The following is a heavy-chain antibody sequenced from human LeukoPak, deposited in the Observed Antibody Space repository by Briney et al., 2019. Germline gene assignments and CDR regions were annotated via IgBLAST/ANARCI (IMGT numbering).Heavy chain of an antibody. D-gene: IGHD6-13*01. J-gene: IGHJ4*02. CDR2: ISGPGSTT. V-gene: IGHV3-23*01. CDR1: GFTFSGYA. Sequence: GPLRLSCAASGFTFSGYAMTLVRQAPGKGLEGVAIISGPGSTTYDADAVSGRVTTSRDNYQNTLYLRMNSLRAEDTAIYYCSKGLLTRTHGISWDPFDFWGQGTLVSVSS. CDR3: SKGLLTRTHGISWDPFDF.